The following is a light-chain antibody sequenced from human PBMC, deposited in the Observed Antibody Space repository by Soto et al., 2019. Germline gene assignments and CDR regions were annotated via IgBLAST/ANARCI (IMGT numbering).Light chain of an antibody. CDR3: ATWDDRPNVFYV. CDR2: AND. V-gene: IGLV1-44*01. CDR1: SSNIGDNN. J-gene: IGLJ1*01. Sequence: QSVLTQPPSASGTPGQRVTISCSGSSSNIGDNNVNWYQKLPGTAPKLLIFANDQRPSGVPDRFSASKSGTSASLAISGLQSEDEADYYCATWDDRPNVFYVFGTGTKLTVL.